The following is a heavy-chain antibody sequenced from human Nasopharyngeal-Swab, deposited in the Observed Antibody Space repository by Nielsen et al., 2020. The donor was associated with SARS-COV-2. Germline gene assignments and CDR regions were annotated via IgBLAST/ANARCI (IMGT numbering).Heavy chain of an antibody. D-gene: IGHD3-22*01. CDR2: IGTAGDT. Sequence: GESLKISCAASGFTFSSYDMHWVRQATGKGLEWVSAIGTAGDTYYPGSVKGRFTISRENAKNSLYLQMNSLRAEDTAVYYCAIVRGYYYDSSGYSNDAFDIWGQGTMVTVSS. CDR3: AIVRGYYYDSSGYSNDAFDI. V-gene: IGHV3-13*01. CDR1: GFTFSSYD. J-gene: IGHJ3*02.